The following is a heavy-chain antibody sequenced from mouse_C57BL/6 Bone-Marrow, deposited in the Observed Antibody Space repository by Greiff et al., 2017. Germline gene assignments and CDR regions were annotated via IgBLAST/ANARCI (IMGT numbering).Heavy chain of an antibody. CDR3: ARNYYYGSTSYAMDY. CDR2: IDPPDSYT. V-gene: IGHV1-69*01. CDR1: GYPFTSYW. J-gene: IGHJ4*01. Sequence: QVQLQQPGAELVIPGASVKLPCKASGYPFTSYWMHWVKRRPGQGLEWIGEIDPPDSYTNYNQKFKGKSTLTVDKSSSTAYIQLSSLTSEDSAVYYCARNYYYGSTSYAMDYWGQGTSVTVSS. D-gene: IGHD1-1*01.